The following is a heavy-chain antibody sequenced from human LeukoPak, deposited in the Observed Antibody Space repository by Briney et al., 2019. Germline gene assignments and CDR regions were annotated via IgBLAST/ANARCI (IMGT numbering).Heavy chain of an antibody. CDR3: YGNYGWFDP. V-gene: IGHV3-21*01. Sequence: GGSLRLSCAASGFTFSNAWMNWVRQAPGKGLEWVSSISSSSSYIYYADSMKGRFTISRDNAKNSLYLQMNSLGAEDTAVYYCYGNYGWFDPWGQGTLVTVSS. D-gene: IGHD1-7*01. CDR1: GFTFSNAW. CDR2: ISSSSSYI. J-gene: IGHJ5*02.